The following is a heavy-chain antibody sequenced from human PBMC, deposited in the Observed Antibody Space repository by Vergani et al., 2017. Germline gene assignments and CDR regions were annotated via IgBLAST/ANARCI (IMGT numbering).Heavy chain of an antibody. CDR3: ARDAIDYYGSGEYAFDI. D-gene: IGHD3-10*01. CDR2: ISSSSSYI. J-gene: IGHJ3*02. V-gene: IGHV3-21*01. CDR1: GFTFSSYS. Sequence: EVQLVESGGGLVKPGGSLRLSCAASGFTFSSYSMNWVRQAPGKGLEWGSAISSSSSYIYYADSVKGRFTISRDNAKNSLYLQMNSLRAEDTAVYYCARDAIDYYGSGEYAFDIWGQGTMVTVSS.